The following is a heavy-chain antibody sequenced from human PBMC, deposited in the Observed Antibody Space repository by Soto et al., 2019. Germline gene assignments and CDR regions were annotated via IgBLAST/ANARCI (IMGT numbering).Heavy chain of an antibody. CDR3: AKDACGDYEGY. Sequence: GGSLRLSCAASGFTFSSYGMHWVRQAPGKGLEWVAVISYDGSNKYYADSVKGRFTISRDNSKNTLYLQMNSLRAEDTAVYYCAKDACGDYEGYWGQGTLVTVSS. V-gene: IGHV3-30*18. CDR2: ISYDGSNK. CDR1: GFTFSSYG. J-gene: IGHJ4*02. D-gene: IGHD2-21*02.